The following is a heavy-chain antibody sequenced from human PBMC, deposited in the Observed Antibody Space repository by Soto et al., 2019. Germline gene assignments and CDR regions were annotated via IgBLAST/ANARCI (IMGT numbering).Heavy chain of an antibody. CDR2: IYYSGST. Sequence: PSETRSLTCTVSGGSISSYYWSWIRQPPGKGLEWIGYIYYSGSTNYNPSLKSRVTISVDTSKNQFSLKLSSVTAADTAVYYCARILDSGYTLFRDYYYYMDVWGKGTTVTVSS. CDR3: ARILDSGYTLFRDYYYYMDV. CDR1: GGSISSYY. D-gene: IGHD5-12*01. J-gene: IGHJ6*03. V-gene: IGHV4-59*01.